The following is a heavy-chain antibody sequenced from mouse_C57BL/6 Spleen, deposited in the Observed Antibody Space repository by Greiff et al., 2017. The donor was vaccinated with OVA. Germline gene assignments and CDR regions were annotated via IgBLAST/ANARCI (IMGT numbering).Heavy chain of an antibody. Sequence: VQLQQSGAELVRPGASVTLSCKASGYTFTDYEMHWVKQTPVHGLEWIGAIDPETGGTAYNQKFKGKAILTADKSSSTAYMELRSLTSEDSAVYYCTSEDSNYVSYWGQGTTLTVSS. D-gene: IGHD2-5*01. CDR1: GYTFTDYE. J-gene: IGHJ2*01. V-gene: IGHV1-15*01. CDR2: IDPETGGT. CDR3: TSEDSNYVSY.